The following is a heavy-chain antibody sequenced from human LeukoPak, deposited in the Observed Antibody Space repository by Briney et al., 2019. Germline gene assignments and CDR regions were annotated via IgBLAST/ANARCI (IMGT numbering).Heavy chain of an antibody. D-gene: IGHD4-17*01. V-gene: IGHV4-59*08. CDR1: GGSISSYY. CDR3: ARQHGDYRPPYYYYRDV. CDR2: IYYSGST. Sequence: PSETLSLTCTVSGGSISSYYWSWIWQPPGKGLEWIGYIYYSGSTKYNPSLKSRVTISLDTSKNQFSLKLNAVTAADTAVYYCARQHGDYRPPYYYYRDVWGKGTTVTISS. J-gene: IGHJ6*03.